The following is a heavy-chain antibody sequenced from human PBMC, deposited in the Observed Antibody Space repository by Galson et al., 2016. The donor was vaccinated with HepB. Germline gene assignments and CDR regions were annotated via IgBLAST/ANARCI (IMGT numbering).Heavy chain of an antibody. CDR2: ISYDGGNK. D-gene: IGHD3-3*01. Sequence: SLRLSCAASGFIFTNSGMHWVRQAPGKGLEWVAVISYDGGNKHYADSVKVRFTISRDNSEKTVYLQMNSLRGEDTAVYYCAKDFWDLRGGHYYYGMDFWGQGTTVTVSS. CDR3: AKDFWDLRGGHYYYGMDF. CDR1: GFIFTNSG. V-gene: IGHV3-30*18. J-gene: IGHJ6*02.